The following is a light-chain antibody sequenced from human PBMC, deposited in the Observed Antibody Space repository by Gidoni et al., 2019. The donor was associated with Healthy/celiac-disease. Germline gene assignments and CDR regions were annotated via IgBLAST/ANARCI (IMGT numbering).Light chain of an antibody. J-gene: IGKJ1*01. CDR3: QQYGSSQT. CDR2: GAS. Sequence: EMVLTQSPGTLSLSPGERATSPCRASQSVSSSYLAWYQQKPGQAPRLLIYGASSRATGIPDRFSGSGSGTDFTLTISRLEPEDFAVYYCQQYGSSQTFGQGTKVDIK. V-gene: IGKV3-20*01. CDR1: QSVSSSY.